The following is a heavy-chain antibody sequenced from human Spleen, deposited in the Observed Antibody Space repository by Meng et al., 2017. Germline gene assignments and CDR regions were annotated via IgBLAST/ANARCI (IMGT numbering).Heavy chain of an antibody. D-gene: IGHD5-18*01. CDR1: GFTFSGYA. CDR2: ISYDSSNL. V-gene: IGHV3-30*07. Sequence: GESLKISCAASGFTFSGYAMHWVRQAPGKGLEWVALISYDSSNLQYADSVKGRFTISRHNSKNTLYLQVNSLRAEDTALYYCAKYSYGLGDYFDNWGQGALVTVSS. J-gene: IGHJ4*02. CDR3: AKYSYGLGDYFDN.